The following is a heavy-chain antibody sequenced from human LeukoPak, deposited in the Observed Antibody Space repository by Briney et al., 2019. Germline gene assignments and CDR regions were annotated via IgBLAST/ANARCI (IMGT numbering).Heavy chain of an antibody. J-gene: IGHJ3*02. CDR3: ARSFTTSAGAFDI. V-gene: IGHV6-1*01. D-gene: IGHD1-1*01. CDR2: TYYRSKWFN. CDR1: GDSVSTNIGA. Sequence: SQTLSLTCDISGDSVSTNIGAWHWIRQSPSRGLEWLRRTYYRSKWFNDYALSVKSRVSINPDTSKNQFSLQLNSVTPEDTAVYYCARSFTTSAGAFDIWGQGTMVTASS.